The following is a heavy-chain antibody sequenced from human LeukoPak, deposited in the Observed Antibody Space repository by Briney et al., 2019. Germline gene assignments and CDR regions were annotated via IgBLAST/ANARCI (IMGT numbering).Heavy chain of an antibody. CDR1: GYTVTSYY. CDR3: ARDRVVRGVIKYWFEP. D-gene: IGHD3-10*01. Sequence: ASVKVSCKASGYTVTSYYMHWVRQAPGQGHEWMGIINPSGGSTSYAQKFQGRVTMTRDTSTSTVYMELSSLRSEDTAVYYCARDRVVRGVIKYWFEPWGQGTLVTVSS. V-gene: IGHV1-46*01. CDR2: INPSGGST. J-gene: IGHJ5*02.